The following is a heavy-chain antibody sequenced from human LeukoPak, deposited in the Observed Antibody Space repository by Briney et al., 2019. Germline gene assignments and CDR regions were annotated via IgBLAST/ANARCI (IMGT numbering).Heavy chain of an antibody. D-gene: IGHD6-19*01. CDR2: ISGSGNDT. CDR1: GFTFNKYV. Sequence: GGSLRLSCAASGFTFNKYVVSWVRQAPGKGLEWVSSISGSGNDTYYADSVKGRFTISRDNSKNTLFLQMNSLRAEDAAVYYCAKDPTWYSSGWGAFDIWGQGTMVTVSS. V-gene: IGHV3-23*01. J-gene: IGHJ3*02. CDR3: AKDPTWYSSGWGAFDI.